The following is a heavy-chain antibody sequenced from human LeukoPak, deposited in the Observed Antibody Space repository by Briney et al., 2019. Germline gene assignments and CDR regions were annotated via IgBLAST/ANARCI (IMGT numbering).Heavy chain of an antibody. V-gene: IGHV3-21*04. CDR3: AKDMTTGGYYGMDV. Sequence: GGSLRLSCAASGFIFSTYTMNWVRQAPGRGLEWVSSITSYSDYIYYSDSVRGRFTISRDNAKNSVYLQMNSLRAEDTAVYYCAKDMTTGGYYGMDVWGQGTTVTVSS. CDR1: GFIFSTYT. D-gene: IGHD1-14*01. J-gene: IGHJ6*02. CDR2: ITSYSDYI.